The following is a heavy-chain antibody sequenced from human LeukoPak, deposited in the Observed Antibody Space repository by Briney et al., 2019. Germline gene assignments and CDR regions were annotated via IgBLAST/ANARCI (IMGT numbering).Heavy chain of an antibody. CDR2: IYSGGST. J-gene: IGHJ4*02. D-gene: IGHD3-9*01. CDR3: ARGGEGFDWQSNYFDY. V-gene: IGHV3-53*01. CDR1: GFTVSSNY. Sequence: GGSLRLSCAASGFTVSSNYMSWVRQAPGKGLEWVSVIYSGGSTYYADSVKGRFTISRDNSKNTLYLRMNSLRAEDTAVYYCARGGEGFDWQSNYFDYWGQGTLVTVSS.